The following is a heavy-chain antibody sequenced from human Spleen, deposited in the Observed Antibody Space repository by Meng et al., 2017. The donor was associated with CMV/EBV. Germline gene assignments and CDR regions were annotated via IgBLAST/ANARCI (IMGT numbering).Heavy chain of an antibody. J-gene: IGHJ6*02. CDR1: GFTFSDYY. CDR3: ARVYCSSTSCYENYYYGMDV. CDR2: ISSSGSTI. V-gene: IGHV3-11*01. Sequence: GESLKISCAASGFTFSDYYMSWIRQAPGKGLEWVSYISSSGSTIYYADSVKGRFTISRDNAKNSLYLQMNSLRAEDTAVYYCARVYCSSTSCYENYYYGMDVWGQGTTVTVS. D-gene: IGHD2-2*01.